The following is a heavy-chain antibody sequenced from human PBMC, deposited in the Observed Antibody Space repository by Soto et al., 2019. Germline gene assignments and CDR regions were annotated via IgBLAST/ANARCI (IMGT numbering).Heavy chain of an antibody. CDR2: ISSSSSYT. V-gene: IGHV3-11*06. Sequence: GSLRLSCAASGFTFSDYYMSWIRQAPGKGLEWVSYISSSSSYTNYADSVKGRFTISRDNAKNSLYLQMNSLRAEDTAVYYCARGMITFGGVIVPNYFDYWGQGTLVTDSS. D-gene: IGHD3-16*02. J-gene: IGHJ4*02. CDR3: ARGMITFGGVIVPNYFDY. CDR1: GFTFSDYY.